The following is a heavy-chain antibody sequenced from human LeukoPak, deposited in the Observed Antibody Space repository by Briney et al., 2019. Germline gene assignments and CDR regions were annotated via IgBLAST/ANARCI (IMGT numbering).Heavy chain of an antibody. CDR2: ISAYNGNT. V-gene: IGHV1-18*01. Sequence: ASVKVSCKASGYTFTSYGISWVRQAPGQGLEWMGWISAYNGNTNYAQKLQGRVTMTTDTSTSTAYMELRSLRSDDTAVYYCARDRAKSIVVVPAGHWGQGTLVTVSS. CDR3: ARDRAKSIVVVPAGH. D-gene: IGHD2-2*01. CDR1: GYTFTSYG. J-gene: IGHJ4*02.